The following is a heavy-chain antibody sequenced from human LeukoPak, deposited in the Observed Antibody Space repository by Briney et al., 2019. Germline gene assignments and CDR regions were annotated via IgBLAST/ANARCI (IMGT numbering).Heavy chain of an antibody. CDR3: AKDVVPDSGWDLDY. D-gene: IGHD6-19*01. J-gene: IGHJ4*02. CDR2: IYPNGGST. CDR1: GFTFSTYS. V-gene: IGHV3-23*01. Sequence: GGTLRLPCAASGFTFSTYSMTWVRQGPGQGLEWVSSIYPNGGSTFYADSVKGRFTISRDNSKNTLYLQMSSLRTEDTAIYYCAKDVVPDSGWDLDYWGQGTPVTVSS.